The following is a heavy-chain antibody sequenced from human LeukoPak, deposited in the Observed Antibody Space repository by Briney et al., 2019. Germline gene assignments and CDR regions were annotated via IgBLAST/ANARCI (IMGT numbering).Heavy chain of an antibody. Sequence: SETLSLTCTVSGGSISSSSYYWGWVRQPPGKGLEWIGSIRYTHTGSTYYNPSLKSRVTISGDTSKNQFSLKLTSVTAADTAVYYCSRRPITMNAFDIWGRGTMVTVSS. D-gene: IGHD3-22*01. CDR2: IRYTHTGST. J-gene: IGHJ3*02. V-gene: IGHV4-39*01. CDR1: GGSISSSSYY. CDR3: SRRPITMNAFDI.